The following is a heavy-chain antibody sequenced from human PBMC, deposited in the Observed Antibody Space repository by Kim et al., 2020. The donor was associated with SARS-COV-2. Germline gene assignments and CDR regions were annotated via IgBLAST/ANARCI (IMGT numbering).Heavy chain of an antibody. J-gene: IGHJ4*02. CDR2: INPSGGST. Sequence: ASVKVSCKASGYTFTIYYMHWVRQAPGQGLEWMGIINPSGGSTSYAQKFQDRITMTRDTSTSTVYMELSSLRSEDTAVYYCGRGGSWELQGVDYWGQGTLVTVSS. CDR3: GRGGSWELQGVDY. CDR1: GYTFTIYY. V-gene: IGHV1-46*01. D-gene: IGHD1-26*01.